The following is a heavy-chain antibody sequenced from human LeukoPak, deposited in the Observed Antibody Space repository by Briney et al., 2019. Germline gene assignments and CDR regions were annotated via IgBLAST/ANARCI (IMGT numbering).Heavy chain of an antibody. Sequence: GGSLRLSRAASGFSFDYYPMSWVRQAPGKGLEWVSAIGASGSDTYYADSVKGRFTISRDIPKKTLYLQMNSLRAEDTAVYYCAKDAEQTYYYDSSGPNDAFDIWGQGTMVTVSS. CDR1: GFSFDYYP. J-gene: IGHJ3*02. CDR2: IGASGSDT. V-gene: IGHV3-23*01. D-gene: IGHD3-22*01. CDR3: AKDAEQTYYYDSSGPNDAFDI.